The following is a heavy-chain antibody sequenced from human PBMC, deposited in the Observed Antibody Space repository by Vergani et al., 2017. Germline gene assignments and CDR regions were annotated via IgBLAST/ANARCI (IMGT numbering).Heavy chain of an antibody. CDR1: EYSFGNHW. Sequence: EVELVQSGPEMRKPGESLKISCKGSEYSFGNHWIGGVRQMPGKGLEWMGIIYPADSDTRYSPSFQGQVTISADQSISTAFLQWDSLKASDTALYYCARHTTYTDSWGQGTLVTVSS. D-gene: IGHD1-1*01. CDR2: IYPADSDT. J-gene: IGHJ4*02. V-gene: IGHV5-51*01. CDR3: ARHTTYTDS.